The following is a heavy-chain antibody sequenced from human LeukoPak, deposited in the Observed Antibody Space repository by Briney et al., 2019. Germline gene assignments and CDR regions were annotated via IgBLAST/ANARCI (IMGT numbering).Heavy chain of an antibody. CDR1: GGSISSSSYY. J-gene: IGHJ4*02. V-gene: IGHV4-39*07. Sequence: PSETLSLTCTVSGGSISSSSYYWGWIRQPPGKGLEWIGSIYYSGSTYYNPSLKSRVTISVDTSKNQFSLKLSSVTAADAAVYYCARTTLPYSSPFYYWGQGTLVTVSS. CDR2: IYYSGST. CDR3: ARTTLPYSSPFYY. D-gene: IGHD6-13*01.